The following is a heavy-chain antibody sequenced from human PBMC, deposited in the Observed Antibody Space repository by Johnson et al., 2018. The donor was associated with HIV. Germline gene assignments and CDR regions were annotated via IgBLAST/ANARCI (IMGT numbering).Heavy chain of an antibody. J-gene: IGHJ3*02. CDR1: GFTVSSNY. D-gene: IGHD6-19*01. V-gene: IGHV3-66*01. Sequence: EQLVESGGGLVQPGGSLRLSCADSGFTVSSNYMSWVRQAPGKGLEWVSVIYSGGNTYYADSVKGRFSISRDNSKNTVYLQMNNLRAEDTAVYYCARGKWLDAFDIWGQGTMVTVSS. CDR3: ARGKWLDAFDI. CDR2: IYSGGNT.